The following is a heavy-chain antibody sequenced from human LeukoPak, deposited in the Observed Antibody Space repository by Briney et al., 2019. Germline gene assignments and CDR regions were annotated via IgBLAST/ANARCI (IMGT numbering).Heavy chain of an antibody. CDR1: GGSFSGYY. Sequence: SETLSLTCAVYGGSFSGYYWSWIRQPPGKGLEWIGEINHSGSTNYNPSLKSRVTISVDTSKNQFSLKLSSVTAADTAVYYCARGGEGSFWSGYYEHYGMDVWGQGTTVTVSS. CDR3: ARGGEGSFWSGYYEHYGMDV. D-gene: IGHD3-3*01. V-gene: IGHV4-34*01. CDR2: INHSGST. J-gene: IGHJ6*02.